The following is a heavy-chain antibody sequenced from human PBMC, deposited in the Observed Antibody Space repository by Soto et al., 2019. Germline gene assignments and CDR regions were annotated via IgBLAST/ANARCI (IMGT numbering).Heavy chain of an antibody. CDR3: ARGYDWFDP. J-gene: IGHJ5*02. Sequence: SETLSLTCSVSGDYISSSYWSWIRQPPGKGLEWIGYIYYSGSTNYNPSLKSRVTISLDTSKNQFSLKVSSVTAADTAVYYCARGYDWFDPWGQGTLVTVSS. V-gene: IGHV4-59*01. D-gene: IGHD5-12*01. CDR1: GDYISSSY. CDR2: IYYSGST.